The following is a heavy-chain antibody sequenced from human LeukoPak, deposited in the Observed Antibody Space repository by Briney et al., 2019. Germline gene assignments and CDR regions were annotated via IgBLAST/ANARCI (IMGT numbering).Heavy chain of an antibody. V-gene: IGHV1-2*02. D-gene: IGHD3/OR15-3a*01. Sequence: SVKVSCKASGYTFTGYYIHWVRQAPGQGLEWMGWINPNNDGRNYAQKFQGRVNMTTDTSINTAYMELSRLRSDDTALYYCARRFRTGWLIDYWGQGTLVTVSS. J-gene: IGHJ4*02. CDR3: ARRFRTGWLIDY. CDR1: GYTFTGYY. CDR2: INPNNDGR.